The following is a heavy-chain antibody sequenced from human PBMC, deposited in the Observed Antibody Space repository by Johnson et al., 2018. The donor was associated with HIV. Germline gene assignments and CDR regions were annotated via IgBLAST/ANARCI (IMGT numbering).Heavy chain of an antibody. CDR2: ISGSGGST. Sequence: VQLVESGGGLVQPGGSLRLSCAASGFTFSSYAMSWVRQAPGKGLEWVSAISGSGGSTYYADSVKGRFTIPRDDSKSIVYLQMNNLKTEDTAVYYCTRDSDHVYYESRSTRSDAFDIWGQGTMVTVSS. CDR3: TRDSDHVYYESRSTRSDAFDI. J-gene: IGHJ3*02. D-gene: IGHD3-22*01. CDR1: GFTFSSYA. V-gene: IGHV3-23*04.